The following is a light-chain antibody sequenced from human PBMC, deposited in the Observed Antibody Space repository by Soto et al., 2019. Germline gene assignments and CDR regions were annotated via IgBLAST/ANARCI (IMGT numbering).Light chain of an antibody. CDR3: QQRSNWPST. CDR1: QSVSSY. Sequence: EIVLTQSPATLSLSPGERATLSCRASQSVSSYLAWYQQKPGQAPRLLIYDASNSATGIPARFSGSGSGTDFTLTISSLEPEDFAVYYCQQRSNWPSTFGQGTLLEIK. CDR2: DAS. V-gene: IGKV3-11*01. J-gene: IGKJ5*01.